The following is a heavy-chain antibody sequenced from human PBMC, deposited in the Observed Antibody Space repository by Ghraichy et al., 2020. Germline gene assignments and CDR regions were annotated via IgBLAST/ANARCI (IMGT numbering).Heavy chain of an antibody. CDR1: GFTFSTYW. CDR3: CISMDRGVVGFYYYGMDV. V-gene: IGHV3-7*03. D-gene: IGHD3-10*01. CDR2: IKPDGSAK. Sequence: GGSLRLSCAASGFTFSTYWMSWVRQVPGKGLEWVANIKPDGSAKYYVDSVKGRFTISRDNAKNSLYLQMNSLRAEDTAVYYCCISMDRGVVGFYYYGMDVWGQGTTVTVSS. J-gene: IGHJ6*02.